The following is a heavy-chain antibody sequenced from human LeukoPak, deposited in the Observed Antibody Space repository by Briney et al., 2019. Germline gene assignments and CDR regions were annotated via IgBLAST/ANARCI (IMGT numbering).Heavy chain of an antibody. CDR2: IGSGGSA. D-gene: IGHD3-22*01. J-gene: IGHJ4*02. V-gene: IGHV3-23*01. CDR3: ARDRVGLTMIVPSDY. Sequence: GGSLRLSCAASGFTFSSYAMTWVRQAPGKGLEWVSAIGSGGSAYYADSVKGRFTISRDNSKNTLYLHMNSLRAEDTAVYYCARDRVGLTMIVPSDYWGQGTLVTVSS. CDR1: GFTFSSYA.